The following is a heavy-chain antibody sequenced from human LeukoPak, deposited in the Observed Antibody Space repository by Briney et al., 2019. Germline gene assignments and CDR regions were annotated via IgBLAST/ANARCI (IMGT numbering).Heavy chain of an antibody. V-gene: IGHV3-21*01. D-gene: IGHD6-13*01. CDR3: ARPRTPRGSSLRIAAAPGV. Sequence: PGGSLRLSCAASGFTFSSYSMNWVRQAPGKGLEWVSSISSSSSYIYYADSVKGRFTISRDNAKNSLYLQMNSLRAEDTAVYYCARPRTPRGSSLRIAAAPGVWGKGTTVTVSS. J-gene: IGHJ6*04. CDR2: ISSSSSYI. CDR1: GFTFSSYS.